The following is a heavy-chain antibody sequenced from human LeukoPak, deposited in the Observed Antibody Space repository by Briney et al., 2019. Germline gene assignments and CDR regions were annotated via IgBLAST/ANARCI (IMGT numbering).Heavy chain of an antibody. V-gene: IGHV3-53*01. CDR1: GFTVSSNY. CDR2: IYSGGST. J-gene: IGHJ4*02. CDR3: AKAQSTVITSSFDY. D-gene: IGHD3-22*01. Sequence: GGSLRLSCAASGFTVSSNYMNWVRQAPGKGLEWVSVIYSGGSTYYADSVKGRFTISRDNSKNTLYLQMNSLRAEDTAVYYCAKAQSTVITSSFDYWGQGTLVTVSS.